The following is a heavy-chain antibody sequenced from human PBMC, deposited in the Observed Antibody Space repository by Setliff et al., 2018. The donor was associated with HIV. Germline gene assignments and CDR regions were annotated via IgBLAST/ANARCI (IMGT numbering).Heavy chain of an antibody. J-gene: IGHJ4*02. V-gene: IGHV3-49*04. Sequence: GGSLRLSCAASGFAFDDYAIHWVRQAPGKGLEWVGFIRNKPYGGTTQYAASVKGRFTISRDDSKSITYLQMSSLKSEDTAVYYCAKDLVYYDSSGDLDYWGRGTLVTVSS. D-gene: IGHD3-22*01. CDR1: GFAFDDYA. CDR2: IRNKPYGGTT. CDR3: AKDLVYYDSSGDLDY.